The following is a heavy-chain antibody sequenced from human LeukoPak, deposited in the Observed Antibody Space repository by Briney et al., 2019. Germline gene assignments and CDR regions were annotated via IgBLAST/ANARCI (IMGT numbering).Heavy chain of an antibody. J-gene: IGHJ5*02. Sequence: ASVKVSCKSSGYTFTSYGISWVRQAPGQGLEWMGWISAYNGNTNYAQKLQGRVTMTTDTSTSTAYMELRSLRSDDTAVYYCARASRSTVTTYNWFDPWGQGNLVTVSS. CDR1: GYTFTSYG. V-gene: IGHV1-18*01. CDR3: ARASRSTVTTYNWFDP. D-gene: IGHD4-17*01. CDR2: ISAYNGNT.